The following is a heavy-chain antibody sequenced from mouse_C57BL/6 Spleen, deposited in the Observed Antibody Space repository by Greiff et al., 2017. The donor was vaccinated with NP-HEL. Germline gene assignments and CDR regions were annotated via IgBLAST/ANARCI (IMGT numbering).Heavy chain of an antibody. J-gene: IGHJ4*01. CDR2: INPNNGGT. D-gene: IGHD1-3*01. V-gene: IGHV1-22*01. Sequence: EVQLQQSGPELVKPGASVKMSCKASGYTFTAYNMHWVKQSHGKSLEWIGYINPNNGGTSYNQKFKGKATLTVNKSSSTAYMELRSLTSEDAAVYYGARYDNYDYYAMDYWGQGTTVTVSS. CDR1: GYTFTAYN. CDR3: ARYDNYDYYAMDY.